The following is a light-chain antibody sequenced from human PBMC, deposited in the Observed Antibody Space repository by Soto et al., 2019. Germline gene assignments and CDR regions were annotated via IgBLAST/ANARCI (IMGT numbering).Light chain of an antibody. Sequence: DIQMTQSPSSLSASVGDRVTITCRASQTISSNLNWYQQKPGKAPKLLIYAASNLQSGVPSRFSGSGSGTDFTLTISSLQPEGFATYYCQQGYNSPITFGQGTRLEIK. CDR1: QTISSN. J-gene: IGKJ5*01. V-gene: IGKV1-39*01. CDR3: QQGYNSPIT. CDR2: AAS.